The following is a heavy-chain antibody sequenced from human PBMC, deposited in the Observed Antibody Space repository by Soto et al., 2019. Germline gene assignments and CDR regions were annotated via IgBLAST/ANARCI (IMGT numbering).Heavy chain of an antibody. Sequence: GGSLRLSCAASGFTFSSYGMHWVRQAPGKGLEWVAVISYDGSYKYYADSVKGRFTISRDNSKNTLYLQMTNMDPVDTATYYCARTSLWFGEYRFDPWGQGTLVTVSS. CDR3: ARTSLWFGEYRFDP. D-gene: IGHD3-10*01. CDR1: GFTFSSYG. J-gene: IGHJ5*02. CDR2: ISYDGSYK. V-gene: IGHV3-30*03.